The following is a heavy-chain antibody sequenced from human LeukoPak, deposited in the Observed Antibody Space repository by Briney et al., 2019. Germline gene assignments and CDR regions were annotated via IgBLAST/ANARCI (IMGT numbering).Heavy chain of an antibody. Sequence: SETLSLTCTVSGGSITNFYGGWIRQSPGKGLELIGYIYYSGTTDYSPSLKSRVSISVDTSKKQFSLKLSSVTAADTAVYYCARSPGGAFDIWGQGTMVTVSS. V-gene: IGHV4-59*01. CDR2: IYYSGTT. CDR1: GGSITNFY. D-gene: IGHD3-10*01. CDR3: ARSPGGAFDI. J-gene: IGHJ3*02.